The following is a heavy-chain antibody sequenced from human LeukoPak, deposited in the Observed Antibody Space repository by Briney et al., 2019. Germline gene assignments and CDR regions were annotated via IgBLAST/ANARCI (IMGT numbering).Heavy chain of an antibody. V-gene: IGHV4-34*01. Sequence: SETLSLMCSVYGGSFSDYFWGWIRQPPGRGLEWIGEIDDGGNTNYNPSLMSRVIVAMEKSKKQFSLVMTSVTAADTAVYYCARAVLKIRKYSYGYEDYWGQGTLVTVSS. CDR2: IDDGGNT. CDR3: ARAVLKIRKYSYGYEDY. D-gene: IGHD5-18*01. J-gene: IGHJ4*02. CDR1: GGSFSDYF.